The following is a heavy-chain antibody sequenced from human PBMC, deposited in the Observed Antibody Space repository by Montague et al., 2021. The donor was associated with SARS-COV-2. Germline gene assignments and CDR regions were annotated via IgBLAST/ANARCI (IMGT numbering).Heavy chain of an antibody. CDR2: TYYRSKWYN. V-gene: IGHV6-1*01. CDR3: ARIPVGSKYYFDF. D-gene: IGHD2-2*01. CDR1: GDSVSSNIAT. Sequence: CAISGDSVSSNIATWNWIKQSPSRGPEWLGRTYYRSKWYNDYAESVKSRITIDPDTSKHQFSLHLNSVTPEDTAVYYCARIPVGSKYYFDFWGQGTLVTVSS. J-gene: IGHJ4*02.